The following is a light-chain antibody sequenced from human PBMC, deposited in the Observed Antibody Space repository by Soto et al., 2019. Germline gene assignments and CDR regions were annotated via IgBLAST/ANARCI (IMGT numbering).Light chain of an antibody. V-gene: IGKV4-1*01. CDR1: QTVFYTATNKNY. J-gene: IGKJ5*01. CDR3: QQYLSIPT. Sequence: DIVMTQSPDSLAVSLGERATINCKSSQTVFYTATNKNYLAWYQQKPGQPPKMLISWASTRESGVPDRFTGSGSGTDFTLTISNLQAGDVAVYYCQQYLSIPTFGQGTRLEIK. CDR2: WAS.